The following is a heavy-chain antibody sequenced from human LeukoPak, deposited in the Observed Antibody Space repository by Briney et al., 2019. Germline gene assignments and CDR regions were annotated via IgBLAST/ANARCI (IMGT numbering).Heavy chain of an antibody. CDR3: ASTMVRGVSDFDY. J-gene: IGHJ4*02. V-gene: IGHV3-21*01. D-gene: IGHD3-10*01. CDR2: ISSSSSYI. CDR1: GFTFSSYS. Sequence: GGSLRLSCAASGFTFSSYSMNWARQAPGKGLEWVSSISSSSSYIYYADSVKGRFTISRDNAKNSLYLQMNSLRAEDTAVYYCASTMVRGVSDFDYWGQGTLVTVSS.